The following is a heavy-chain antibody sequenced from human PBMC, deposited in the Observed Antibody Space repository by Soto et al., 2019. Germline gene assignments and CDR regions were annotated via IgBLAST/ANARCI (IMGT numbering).Heavy chain of an antibody. D-gene: IGHD1-1*01. CDR2: ISAYNGNT. CDR3: ARRPGGLERRLAYFDY. CDR1: GYTFTSYG. J-gene: IGHJ4*02. V-gene: IGHV1-18*01. Sequence: ASVKVSCKASGYTFTSYGISWVRQAPGQGLEWMGWISAYNGNTNYAQKLQGRVTMTTDTSTSTAYMELGSLRSDDTAVYYCARRPGGLERRLAYFDYWGQGTLVTVSS.